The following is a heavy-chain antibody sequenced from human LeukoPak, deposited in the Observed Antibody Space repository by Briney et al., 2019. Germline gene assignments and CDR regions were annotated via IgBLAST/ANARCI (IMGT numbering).Heavy chain of an antibody. CDR3: ARTSRSSTAMGKFDY. D-gene: IGHD5-18*01. J-gene: IGHJ4*02. CDR2: INPSGGST. CDR1: GYTFTSYY. Sequence: ASVKVSCKASGYTFTSYYMHWVRQAPGRGLEWMGIINPSGGSTSYAQKFQGRVTMTRDTSTSTVYMELSSLRSEDTAVYYCARTSRSSTAMGKFDYWGQGTLVTVSS. V-gene: IGHV1-46*01.